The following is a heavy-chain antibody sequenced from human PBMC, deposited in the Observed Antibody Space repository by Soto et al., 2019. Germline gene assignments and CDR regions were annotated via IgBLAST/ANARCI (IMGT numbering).Heavy chain of an antibody. V-gene: IGHV3-48*01. CDR2: ISSSSSTI. J-gene: IGHJ4*02. CDR1: GFTFSSYS. D-gene: IGHD3-22*01. CDR3: ARDPGPRIYYDSSGYCDY. Sequence: GGSLRLSCAASGFTFSSYSMNWVRQAPGKGLEWVSYISSSSSTIYYADSVKGRFTISRDNAKNSLYLQMNSLRAEDTAVYYCARDPGPRIYYDSSGYCDYWGQGTLVTVSS.